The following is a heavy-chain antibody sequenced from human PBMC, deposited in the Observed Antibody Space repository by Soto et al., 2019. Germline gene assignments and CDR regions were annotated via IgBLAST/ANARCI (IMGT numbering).Heavy chain of an antibody. CDR2: ISWDGGST. V-gene: IGHV3-43*01. CDR1: GFTFDDYT. Sequence: EVQLVESGGVVVQPGGSLRLSCAASGFTFDDYTMHWVRQAPGKGLEWVSLISWDGGSTYYADSVKGRFTISRDNSKNSLYLQMNSLRTEDTALYYCAKDSRDYYGSGPIDYWGQGTLVTVSS. CDR3: AKDSRDYYGSGPIDY. J-gene: IGHJ4*02. D-gene: IGHD3-10*01.